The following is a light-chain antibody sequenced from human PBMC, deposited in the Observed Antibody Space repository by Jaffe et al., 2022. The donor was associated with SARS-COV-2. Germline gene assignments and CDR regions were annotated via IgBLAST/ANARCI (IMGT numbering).Light chain of an antibody. CDR1: QSVLSSSNNKNY. Sequence: DVVMTQSPDSLAVSLGERATINCKSNQSVLSSSNNKNYLAWYQQKPGQPPKLLIYWASTRGSGVPDRFSGSGSGTDFTLTISSLQAEDVAIYYCQQYYSTPWTFGQGTKVEIK. V-gene: IGKV4-1*01. CDR2: WAS. CDR3: QQYYSTPWT. J-gene: IGKJ1*01.